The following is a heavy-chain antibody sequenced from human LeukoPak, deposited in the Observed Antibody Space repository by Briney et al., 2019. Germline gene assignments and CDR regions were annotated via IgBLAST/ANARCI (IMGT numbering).Heavy chain of an antibody. J-gene: IGHJ4*02. CDR2: IYYSGST. Sequence: SETPSLTCTVSGGSISSGDYYWSWIRQPPGKGLEWIGYIYYSGSTYYNPSLKSRVTISVDTSKNQFSLKLSSVTAADTAVYYCARVDPMTSFIFDYWGQGTLVTVSS. CDR1: GGSISSGDYY. CDR3: ARVDPMTSFIFDY. V-gene: IGHV4-30-4*01. D-gene: IGHD3-22*01.